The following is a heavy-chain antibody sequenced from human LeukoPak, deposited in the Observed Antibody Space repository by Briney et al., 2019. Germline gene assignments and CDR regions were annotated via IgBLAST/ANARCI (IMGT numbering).Heavy chain of an antibody. Sequence: PSETLSLTCTVSGYSISSGYYWGWIRQPPGKGLEWIGSIHHSGSTYYNPSLKSRLTISVDSSKNHFSLKLSSVTAADTAVYYCARDFSSSSSVYYYYYMDVWGKGTTVTVSS. CDR2: IHHSGST. V-gene: IGHV4-38-2*02. D-gene: IGHD6-6*01. J-gene: IGHJ6*03. CDR3: ARDFSSSSSVYYYYYMDV. CDR1: GYSISSGYY.